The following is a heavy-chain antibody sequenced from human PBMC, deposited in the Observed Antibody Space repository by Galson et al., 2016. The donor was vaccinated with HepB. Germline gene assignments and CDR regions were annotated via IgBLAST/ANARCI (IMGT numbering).Heavy chain of an antibody. CDR2: VSAYNGDT. D-gene: IGHD6-13*01. Sequence: SVKVSCKASGYSFTSFGISWVRQAPGQGLEWMGWVSAYNGDTNYAQNLQGRVTMTTDTSTSTAYMELRSLRSDDTAVYYCARLPAGTDISDYWGQGTLFTVSS. V-gene: IGHV1-18*01. J-gene: IGHJ4*02. CDR1: GYSFTSFG. CDR3: ARLPAGTDISDY.